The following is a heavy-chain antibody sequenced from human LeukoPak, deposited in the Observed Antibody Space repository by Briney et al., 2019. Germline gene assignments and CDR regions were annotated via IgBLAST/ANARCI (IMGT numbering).Heavy chain of an antibody. D-gene: IGHD2-21*02. CDR2: ISAYNGNT. J-gene: IGHJ4*02. CDR1: GYTFTSYG. V-gene: IGHV1-18*01. CDR3: ARMGVIVVVTANDFDY. Sequence: ASVKVSCKASGYTFTSYGTSWVRQAPGQGLEWMGWISAYNGNTNYAQKLQGRVTMTTDTSTSTAYMELRSLRSDDTAVYYCARMGVIVVVTANDFDYWGQGTLVTVSS.